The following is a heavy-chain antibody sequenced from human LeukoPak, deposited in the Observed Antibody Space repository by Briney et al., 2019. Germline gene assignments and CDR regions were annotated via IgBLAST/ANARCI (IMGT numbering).Heavy chain of an antibody. CDR2: IYHSGST. V-gene: IGHV4-38-2*02. CDR1: GYSISSGYY. D-gene: IGHD4-17*01. J-gene: IGHJ4*02. Sequence: SETLSLTCTVSGYSISSGYYWGWIRQPPGKGLEWIGSIYHSGSTYYNPSLKSRVTISVDTSKNQFSLKLSSVTAADTAVYYCARESRVMMTTVTTKHDYWGQGTLVTVSS. CDR3: ARESRVMMTTVTTKHDY.